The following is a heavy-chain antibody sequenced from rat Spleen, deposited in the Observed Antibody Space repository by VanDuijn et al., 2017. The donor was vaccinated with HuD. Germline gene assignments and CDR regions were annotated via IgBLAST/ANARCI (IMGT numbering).Heavy chain of an antibody. V-gene: IGHV1-43*01. CDR2: INTGSGDT. J-gene: IGHJ1*01. CDR3: ARDLTGYWYFDF. D-gene: IGHD5-1*01. CDR1: GYTFTSYY. Sequence: QIQLQQSGAELAKPGSSVKISCEASGYTFTSYYIGWISQSTGQGLEFIGYINTGSGDTKYNAKFKGKATLTVDKSSSTAFMQLSSLTPDDSAVYYCARDLTGYWYFDFWGPGTMVTVSS.